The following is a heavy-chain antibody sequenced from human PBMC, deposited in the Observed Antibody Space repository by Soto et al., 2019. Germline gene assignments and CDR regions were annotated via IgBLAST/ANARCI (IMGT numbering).Heavy chain of an antibody. CDR2: IYPGDSDT. V-gene: IGHV5-51*01. Sequence: GESLKISCIGSGYSFSTYWIAWVRQMPGKGLEWMGIIYPGDSDTRYSPSFQGQVTISADTSTKTAYLQWSSLKASDTAIYYCARLPQLLWCGALTSRAYCFNNRDPGTLVTVSS. CDR3: ARLPQLLWCGALTSRAYCFNN. J-gene: IGHJ4*02. D-gene: IGHD3-10*01. CDR1: GYSFSTYW.